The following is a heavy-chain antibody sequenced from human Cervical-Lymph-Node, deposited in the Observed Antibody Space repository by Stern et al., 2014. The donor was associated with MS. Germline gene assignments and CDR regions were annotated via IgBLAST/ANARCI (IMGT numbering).Heavy chain of an antibody. CDR1: GYTFTNYG. D-gene: IGHD2-2*01. V-gene: IGHV1-18*01. Sequence: VQLVQSGAEVKKPGASVKVSCKASGYTFTNYGINWVRQAPGQGLEWMAWISAFNGDTSYAQNFQGRVTMTTDKSTSTAYMELRSLRSDDTAVYFCARGGWMATASTPTEYWGQGTLVTVSS. J-gene: IGHJ4*02. CDR2: ISAFNGDT. CDR3: ARGGWMATASTPTEY.